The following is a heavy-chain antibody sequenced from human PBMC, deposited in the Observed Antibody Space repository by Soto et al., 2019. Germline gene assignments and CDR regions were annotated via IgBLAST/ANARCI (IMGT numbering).Heavy chain of an antibody. J-gene: IGHJ4*02. CDR2: INNEGNF. Sequence: QVQLQQWGAGPLKPSETLSLICGVYGGSFSGYYWTWIRQPPGKGLEWIGEINNEGNFFYNPSLKSRVTMSLDTSGNYFSLKMTSVSAADAAVYYGATGQAGHRLGFWGQGTLVTVSS. V-gene: IGHV4-34*01. D-gene: IGHD6-19*01. CDR1: GGSFSGYY. CDR3: ATGQAGHRLGF.